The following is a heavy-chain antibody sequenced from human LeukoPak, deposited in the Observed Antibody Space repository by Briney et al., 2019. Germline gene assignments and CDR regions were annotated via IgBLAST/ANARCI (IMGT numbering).Heavy chain of an antibody. CDR3: ARGKPAANFDY. Sequence: SETLSLTCTVSGDSISSYYWSWIRQPPGKGLEWIGNIFNSRNTNYNPSLKSRVTISVDTSKNQFSLKLSSVTAADTAVYYCARGKPAANFDYWGQGTLVTVSS. J-gene: IGHJ4*02. V-gene: IGHV4-59*01. CDR2: IFNSRNT. D-gene: IGHD2-2*01. CDR1: GDSISSYY.